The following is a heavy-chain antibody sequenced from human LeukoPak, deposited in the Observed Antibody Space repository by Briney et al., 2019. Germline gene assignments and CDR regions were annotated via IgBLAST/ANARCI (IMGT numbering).Heavy chain of an antibody. CDR3: ARDYYDSSGGAFDI. J-gene: IGHJ3*02. D-gene: IGHD3-22*01. Sequence: ASVKVSCKASGYTFSGHYMHWVRQAPGQGLEWMGWINPNSGGTNYAQKFQGRVTMTRDTSISTAYMELRRLRSDDTAVYYCARDYYDSSGGAFDIWGQGTKVTVSS. CDR2: INPNSGGT. CDR1: GYTFSGHY. V-gene: IGHV1-2*02.